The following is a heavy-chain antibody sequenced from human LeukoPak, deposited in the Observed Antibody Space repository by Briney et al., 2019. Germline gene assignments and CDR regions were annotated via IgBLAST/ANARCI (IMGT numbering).Heavy chain of an antibody. J-gene: IGHJ4*02. CDR1: GFSLGTSGMC. D-gene: IGHD4-17*01. CDR3: ARAFPTVTTFDY. V-gene: IGHV2-70*11. CDR2: IDWDDDK. Sequence: SGPALVKXTQTLTLTCTFSGFSLGTSGMCVSWIRQPPGKALEWLARIDWDDDKYYSTSLQTRLTISKDTAKNQVVLTMTNMDPVDTATYYCARAFPTVTTFDYWGQGTLVTVSS.